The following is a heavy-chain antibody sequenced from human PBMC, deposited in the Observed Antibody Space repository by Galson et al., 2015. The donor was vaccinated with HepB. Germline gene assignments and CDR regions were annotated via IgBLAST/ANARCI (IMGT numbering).Heavy chain of an antibody. CDR1: GFRFSDYY. Sequence: SLRLSCAASGFRFSDYYMTWIRQAPGKGLEWVSYISSSGITMYYADSVKGRFTISRDNAKNSLYLQMNSLRVEDTAVYYCARELVPAARDWFDPWGQGTLVTVSS. CDR2: ISSSGITM. J-gene: IGHJ5*02. CDR3: ARELVPAARDWFDP. V-gene: IGHV3-11*01. D-gene: IGHD2-2*01.